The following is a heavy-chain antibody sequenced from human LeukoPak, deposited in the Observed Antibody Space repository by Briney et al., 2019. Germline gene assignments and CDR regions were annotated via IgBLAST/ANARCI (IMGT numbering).Heavy chain of an antibody. CDR2: IRYDGSNK. Sequence: GGSLGLSCAASGFTFSSYGMHWVRQAPGKGLEWVAFIRYDGSNKYYADSVKGRFTISRDNSKNTLYLQMNSLRAEDTAVYYCAGSDTTGYIPREWDYWYFDLWGRGALVTVSS. CDR1: GFTFSSYG. J-gene: IGHJ2*01. D-gene: IGHD1-1*01. V-gene: IGHV3-30*02. CDR3: AGSDTTGYIPREWDYWYFDL.